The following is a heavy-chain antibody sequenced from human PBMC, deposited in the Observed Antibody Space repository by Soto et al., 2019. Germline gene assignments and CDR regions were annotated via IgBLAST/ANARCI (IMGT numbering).Heavy chain of an antibody. J-gene: IGHJ6*02. CDR1: GFTFSSYW. CDR3: ATYKFDPRWSGYYNGIDV. V-gene: IGHV3-7*01. D-gene: IGHD3-3*01. CDR2: IKQDGSEK. Sequence: GGSLRLSCAASGFTFSSYWMSWVRQAPGKGLEWVANIKQDGSEKYYVDSVKGHFPISRDNAKNSLYLPMNSLRAEDTAVYYCATYKFDPRWSGYYNGIDVWGQGTTVTVSS.